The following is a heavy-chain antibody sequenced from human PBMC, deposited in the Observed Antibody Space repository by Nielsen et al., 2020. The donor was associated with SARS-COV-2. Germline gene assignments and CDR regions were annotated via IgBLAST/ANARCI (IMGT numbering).Heavy chain of an antibody. Sequence: ASVKVSCKASGYTFTSYYMHWVRQAPGQGLEWMGWISAYNGNTNYAQKLQGRVTMTTDTSTSTAYMELRSLRSDDTAVYYCARDLSDGDYDLFDYWGQGTLVTVSS. CDR2: ISAYNGNT. D-gene: IGHD4-17*01. CDR1: GYTFTSYY. V-gene: IGHV1-18*04. CDR3: ARDLSDGDYDLFDY. J-gene: IGHJ4*02.